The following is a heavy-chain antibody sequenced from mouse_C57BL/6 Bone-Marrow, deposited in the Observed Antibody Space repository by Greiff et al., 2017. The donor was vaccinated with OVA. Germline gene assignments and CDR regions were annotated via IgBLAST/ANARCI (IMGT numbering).Heavy chain of an antibody. Sequence: EVKLMESGGGLVQPGGSLSLSCAASGFTFTDYYMSWVRQPPGKALEWFGFISNKANGYTTESSASVKGRFTISRDNYQSILYLQMNTLRTEDSATYYCARSYSKEDMDYWGQGTSVTVSS. CDR2: ISNKANGYTT. CDR1: GFTFTDYY. D-gene: IGHD2-5*01. V-gene: IGHV7-3*01. CDR3: ARSYSKEDMDY. J-gene: IGHJ4*01.